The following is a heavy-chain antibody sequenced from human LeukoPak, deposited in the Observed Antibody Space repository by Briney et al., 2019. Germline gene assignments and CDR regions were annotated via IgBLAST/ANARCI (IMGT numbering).Heavy chain of an antibody. CDR1: GFTFSTYN. CDR3: ARGREGIAARWWGEEPRWYFFDP. V-gene: IGHV3-21*01. D-gene: IGHD6-6*01. Sequence: GGSLRLSCAASGFTFSTYNMNWVRQAPGKGLEWVSSISGSSSHIYYADSVKGRFTISRDNAKNSLYLQMNSLRADDTAVYYCARGREGIAARWWGEEPRWYFFDPWGQGTPVTVSS. J-gene: IGHJ5*02. CDR2: ISGSSSHI.